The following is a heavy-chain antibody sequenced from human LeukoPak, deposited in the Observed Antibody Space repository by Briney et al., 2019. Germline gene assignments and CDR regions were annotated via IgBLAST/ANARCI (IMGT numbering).Heavy chain of an antibody. CDR1: GFIFSDYY. CDR3: ASRFSSSGWSTPLY. J-gene: IGHJ4*02. CDR2: ISTSATTI. V-gene: IGHV3-11*04. Sequence: PGGSLRLSCAASGFIFSDYYMSWIRQAPGKGLEWVSFISTSATTIYYTDSVKGRFTISRDNAKNSLYLQMNSLRAEDTAVYYCASRFSSSGWSTPLYWGQGTLVTVSP. D-gene: IGHD6-19*01.